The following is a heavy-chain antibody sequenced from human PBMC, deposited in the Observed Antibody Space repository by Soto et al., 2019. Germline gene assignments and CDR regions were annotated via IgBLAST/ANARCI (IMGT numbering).Heavy chain of an antibody. Sequence: QEQLQESGPGLVKPSETLTLSCTVSPGSISSSYWSWIRQPPGKGLEGIGPVAYSGTTKYNPSLKGRGSISVSSSKRQFSLRLSSVTAADTAVYYCAREAQDYYFDYWGQGILVTVSS. CDR3: AREAQDYYFDY. D-gene: IGHD6-6*01. J-gene: IGHJ4*02. CDR2: VAYSGTT. V-gene: IGHV4-59*01. CDR1: PGSISSSY.